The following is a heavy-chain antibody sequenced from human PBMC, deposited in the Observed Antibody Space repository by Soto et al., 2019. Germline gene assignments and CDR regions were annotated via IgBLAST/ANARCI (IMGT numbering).Heavy chain of an antibody. Sequence: SETLSLTCTVSGGSISSYYGSWIRQPPGKGLEWIGYIYYSGSTNYNPSLKSRVTISVDTSTSTAYMELRSLRSDDTAVYYCARDRTHRLDYWGQGTLVTVSS. CDR1: GGSISSYY. CDR2: IYYSGST. CDR3: ARDRTHRLDY. J-gene: IGHJ4*02. V-gene: IGHV4-59*01.